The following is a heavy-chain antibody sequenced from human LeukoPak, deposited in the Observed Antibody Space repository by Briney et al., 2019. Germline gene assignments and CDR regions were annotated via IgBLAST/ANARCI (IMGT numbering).Heavy chain of an antibody. CDR1: GFTFSSYA. CDR2: ISGSGGST. CDR3: AKDLWLPNDAFDI. D-gene: IGHD2-21*01. J-gene: IGHJ3*02. Sequence: GGSLRLSCAASGFTFSSYAISWVRQAPGKGLEWVSAISGSGGSTYYADSVKGRFTISRDNSKNTLYLQMNSLRAEDTAVYYCAKDLWLPNDAFDIWGQGTMVTVSS. V-gene: IGHV3-23*01.